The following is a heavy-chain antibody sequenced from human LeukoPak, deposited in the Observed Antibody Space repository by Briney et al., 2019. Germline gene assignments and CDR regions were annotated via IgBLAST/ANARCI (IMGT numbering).Heavy chain of an antibody. CDR3: ARVTTLVNHYYYYMDV. J-gene: IGHJ6*03. Sequence: SETLSPPCSVSGASISSGSNYWGWIRQAPGKGLEWIGSIYYSGGTYYNPSLKSRVTISVDTSKNQFSLKLSSVTAADTAVYYCARVTTLVNHYYYYMDVWGKGTTVTVSS. V-gene: IGHV4-39*07. D-gene: IGHD3-22*01. CDR2: IYYSGGT. CDR1: GASISSGSNY.